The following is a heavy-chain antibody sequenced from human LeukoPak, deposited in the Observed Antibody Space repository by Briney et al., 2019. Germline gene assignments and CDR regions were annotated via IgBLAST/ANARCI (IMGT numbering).Heavy chain of an antibody. Sequence: SETLSLTCTVSGGSISSYYWSWIRQPPGKGLEWIGYIYYSSSINYNPSLKSRVTISADTPNNQYPLKLSSVTTADTAVYYCARHNSRYPFDPWGQGTLVTGSS. CDR1: GGSISSYY. CDR3: ARHNSRYPFDP. CDR2: IYYSSSI. V-gene: IGHV4-59*01. D-gene: IGHD1-1*01. J-gene: IGHJ5*02.